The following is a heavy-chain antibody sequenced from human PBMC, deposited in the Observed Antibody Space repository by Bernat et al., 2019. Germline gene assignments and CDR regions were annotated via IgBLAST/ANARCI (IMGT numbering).Heavy chain of an antibody. D-gene: IGHD3-22*01. CDR1: GFTFSSYA. J-gene: IGHJ4*02. V-gene: IGHV3-23*01. CDR3: AKGWAYYYDSSGLLIDY. CDR2: ISGSGVST. Sequence: EVQLLESGGGLVQPGGSLRLSCAASGFTFSSYAMTWVRQAPGKGLEWVSVISGSGVSTYYADSVKGRFTISRDNSKNTLYLQMNSLRAEDTAVYYCAKGWAYYYDSSGLLIDYWGQGTLVTVSS.